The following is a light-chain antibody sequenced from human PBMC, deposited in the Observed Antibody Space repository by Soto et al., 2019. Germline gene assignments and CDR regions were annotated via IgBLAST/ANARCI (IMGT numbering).Light chain of an antibody. CDR1: QSVSSY. Sequence: EIVLTQSPATLSLSPGERATLSCRASQSVSSYLAWYQQKPGQAPRLLIYDASHRATGIPARFSGSGSGTAFTLTISSLEPADFAVYYCQQRSNWPRTFGQGTKVEIK. J-gene: IGKJ1*01. CDR2: DAS. V-gene: IGKV3-11*01. CDR3: QQRSNWPRT.